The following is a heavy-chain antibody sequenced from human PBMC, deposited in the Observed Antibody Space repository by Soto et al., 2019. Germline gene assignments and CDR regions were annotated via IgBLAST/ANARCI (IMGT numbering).Heavy chain of an antibody. V-gene: IGHV4-34*01. Sequence: SETLSLTCAVYGGSFSGYYWSWIRQPPGKGLEWIGEINHSGSTNYNPSLKSRVTISVDTSKNQFSLKLSSVTAADTAVYYCATNPNPQPNWFDPWGQGTLVTVSS. CDR2: INHSGST. CDR3: ATNPNPQPNWFDP. J-gene: IGHJ5*02. CDR1: GGSFSGYY. D-gene: IGHD2-2*01.